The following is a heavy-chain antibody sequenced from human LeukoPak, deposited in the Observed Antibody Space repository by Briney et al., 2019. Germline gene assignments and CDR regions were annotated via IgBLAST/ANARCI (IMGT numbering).Heavy chain of an antibody. V-gene: IGHV3-66*02. CDR3: ARNYYGSGSYYSEYYFDY. CDR1: GFTVSSNY. D-gene: IGHD3-10*01. CDR2: IYSGGST. Sequence: PGGSLRLSCAASGFTVSSNYMSWVRQAPGKGLEWVSVIYSGGSTYYADSVKGRFTISRDNSKNTLYLQMNSLRAEDTAVYYCARNYYGSGSYYSEYYFDYWGQGTLVTVSS. J-gene: IGHJ4*02.